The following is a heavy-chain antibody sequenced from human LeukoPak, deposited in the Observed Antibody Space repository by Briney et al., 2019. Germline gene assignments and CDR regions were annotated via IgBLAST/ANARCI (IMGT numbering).Heavy chain of an antibody. V-gene: IGHV3-23*01. Sequence: QTGGSLRLSCAASGFTFSTYAMTWVRQAPGKGLEWVSTISRSGDSTYYADSVKGRFTISRDNSKNTLYLQMNSLRDEDSAAYYCARVYLERLTAGYFDHWGQGTWVTVSP. CDR3: ARVYLERLTAGYFDH. J-gene: IGHJ4*02. D-gene: IGHD2-8*01. CDR2: ISRSGDST. CDR1: GFTFSTYA.